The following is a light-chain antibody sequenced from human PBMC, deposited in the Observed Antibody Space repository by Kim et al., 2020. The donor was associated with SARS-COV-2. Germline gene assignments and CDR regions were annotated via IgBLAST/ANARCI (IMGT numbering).Light chain of an antibody. Sequence: LSLSPGERATLSCRASQSVSSLAWYQQKPGQAPRLLIYDTSNRATGIPARFSGSGSGTDFTLTISSLEPEDFAVYYCQQRSNWPPGFGGGTKVEI. J-gene: IGKJ4*01. V-gene: IGKV3-11*01. CDR2: DTS. CDR3: QQRSNWPPG. CDR1: QSVSS.